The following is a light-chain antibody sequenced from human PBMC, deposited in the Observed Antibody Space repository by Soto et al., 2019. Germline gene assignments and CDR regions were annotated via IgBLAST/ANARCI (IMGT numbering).Light chain of an antibody. J-gene: IGKJ1*01. CDR1: QDIRNH. CDR3: LQHDTYTRT. V-gene: IGKV1-17*01. CDR2: AAS. Sequence: DIHMTQSPPSLSASVGDRVTITCRASQDIRNHLGWFQQKPGKAPKRLIYAASSLQSGVPSRFSGSGSGTEFTLTISSLQAEDFATYYCLQHDTYTRTFGQGTKVDIK.